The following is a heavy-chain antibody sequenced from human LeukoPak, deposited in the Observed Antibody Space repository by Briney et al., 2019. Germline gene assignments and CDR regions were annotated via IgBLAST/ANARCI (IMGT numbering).Heavy chain of an antibody. Sequence: SETLSLTCTVSGGSISSSSYYWGWIRQPPGKGLEWIGYIYYTGSTTYNPSLKSRVTISVDTSKNQFPLKLSSVTAADTAVYYCAVRGYSSSWPFDYWGQGTLVTVSS. D-gene: IGHD6-13*01. V-gene: IGHV4-61*05. CDR3: AVRGYSSSWPFDY. CDR2: IYYTGST. J-gene: IGHJ4*02. CDR1: GGSISSSSYY.